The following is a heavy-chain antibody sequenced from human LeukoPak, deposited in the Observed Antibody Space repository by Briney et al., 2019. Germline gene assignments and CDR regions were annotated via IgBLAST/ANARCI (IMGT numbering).Heavy chain of an antibody. CDR1: GFTFSNYA. CDR2: LSGSGDYI. CDR3: ARGPMLVAGATGGAHFDY. J-gene: IGHJ4*02. V-gene: IGHV3-23*01. Sequence: PGGSLRLSCAASGFTFSNYAMNWVRQAPGQGLEWVSTLSGSGDYIYYADSVKGRFTISRDNSKDTLYLQMNSLRAEDTAVYYCARGPMLVAGATGGAHFDYWGQGTLVTVSS. D-gene: IGHD6-19*01.